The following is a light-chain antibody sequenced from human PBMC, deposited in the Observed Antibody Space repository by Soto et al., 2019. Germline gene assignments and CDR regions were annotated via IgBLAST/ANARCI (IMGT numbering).Light chain of an antibody. V-gene: IGKV1-5*01. CDR2: DAS. Sequence: DIQMTQSPSNLSASVGDRVTITCRASQSISSGLAWYQQKPGRAPKLLIYDASSLETGVPSRLSGSGSGTEFTLTISSVQHDDFAAYYCQQYNSYLWTFGRGTEVDIK. J-gene: IGKJ1*01. CDR1: QSISSG. CDR3: QQYNSYLWT.